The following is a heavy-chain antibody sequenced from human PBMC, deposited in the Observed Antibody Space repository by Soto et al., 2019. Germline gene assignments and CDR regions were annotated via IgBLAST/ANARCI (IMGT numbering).Heavy chain of an antibody. CDR3: ASRDITMVRGVYYYYDMDV. J-gene: IGHJ6*02. D-gene: IGHD3-10*01. CDR1: GFTFSSYW. CDR2: IKQDGSEK. Sequence: EVQLVESGGGLVQPGGSLRLSCAASGFTFSSYWMSWVRQAPGKGLEWVANIKQDGSEKYYVDSVKGRFSISRDNAKNSLYLQMNSLRAADTAVYYCASRDITMVRGVYYYYDMDVWGQGTTVTVSS. V-gene: IGHV3-7*05.